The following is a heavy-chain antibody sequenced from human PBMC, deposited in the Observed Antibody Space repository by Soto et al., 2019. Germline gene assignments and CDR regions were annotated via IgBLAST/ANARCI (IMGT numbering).Heavy chain of an antibody. CDR1: GGSISSGGYY. V-gene: IGHV4-31*03. CDR2: IYYSGST. Sequence: QVQLQESGPGLVEPSQTLSLTCTVSGGSISSGGYYWSWIRQHPGKGLEWIGYIYYSGSTYYNPSLNRRVTLAVDTPKNQFSIKLSSVTAADTAVSYCARSVFPRGQGTLVTVSS. J-gene: IGHJ5*02. CDR3: ARSVFP.